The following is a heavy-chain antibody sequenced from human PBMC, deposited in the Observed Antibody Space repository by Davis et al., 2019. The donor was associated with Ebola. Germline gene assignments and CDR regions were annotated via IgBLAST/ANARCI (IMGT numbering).Heavy chain of an antibody. D-gene: IGHD6-6*01. CDR1: GFTFSSYA. CDR2: ISGSGGST. J-gene: IGHJ4*02. Sequence: PGGSLRLSCAASGFTFSSYAMSWVRQAPGKGLEWVSAISGSGGSTYYADSVKGRFTISRDNSKNTLYLQMNSLRAEDSAVYYCARDKLQQLVPLDYWGQGTLVTVSS. CDR3: ARDKLQQLVPLDY. V-gene: IGHV3-23*01.